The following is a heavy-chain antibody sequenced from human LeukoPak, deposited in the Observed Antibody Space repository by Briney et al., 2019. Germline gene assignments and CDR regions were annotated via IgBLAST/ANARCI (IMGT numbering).Heavy chain of an antibody. CDR1: GYTFTSYY. D-gene: IGHD5-12*01. V-gene: IGHV1-2*02. CDR2: INPNSGDT. CDR3: AKNPYEYYFDY. J-gene: IGHJ4*02. Sequence: ASVKVSCKASGYTFTSYYMHWVRQAPGQGLEWMGWINPNSGDTNYAQKFQGRVAMTRDTSIRTAYLELSGLRSDDTAVYYRAKNPYEYYFDYWGQGTLVTVSS.